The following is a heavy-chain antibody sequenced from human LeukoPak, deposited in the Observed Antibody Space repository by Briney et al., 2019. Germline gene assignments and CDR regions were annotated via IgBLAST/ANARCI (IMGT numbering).Heavy chain of an antibody. J-gene: IGHJ4*02. CDR3: ARARYYYDSSGYYPLSKPMRGVYSDY. V-gene: IGHV4-38-2*02. CDR1: GYSISSGYY. Sequence: SETLSLTCTVSGYSISSGYYWGWIRQPPGKGLEWIGSIYHSGSTYYNPSLKSRVTISVDTSKNQFSLKLSSVTAADTAVYYCARARYYYDSSGYYPLSKPMRGVYSDYWGQGTLVTVSS. D-gene: IGHD3-22*01. CDR2: IYHSGST.